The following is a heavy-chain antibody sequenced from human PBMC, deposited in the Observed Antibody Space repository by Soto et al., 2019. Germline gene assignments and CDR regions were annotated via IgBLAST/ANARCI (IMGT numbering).Heavy chain of an antibody. Sequence: GGSLRLSCAASGFTFSSYGMHWVRQAPGKGLEWVAVISYDGSNKYYADSVKGRFTISRDNSKNTLYLQMNSLRAEDTAVYYCAKDQYCSGGSCYSGQGWDYYYYGMDVWGQGT. D-gene: IGHD2-15*01. CDR3: AKDQYCSGGSCYSGQGWDYYYYGMDV. CDR1: GFTFSSYG. V-gene: IGHV3-30*18. J-gene: IGHJ6*02. CDR2: ISYDGSNK.